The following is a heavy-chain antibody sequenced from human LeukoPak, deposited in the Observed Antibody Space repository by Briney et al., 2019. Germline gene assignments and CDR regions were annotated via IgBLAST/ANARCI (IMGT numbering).Heavy chain of an antibody. J-gene: IGHJ6*02. CDR2: MNPNSGNT. CDR1: GYTFTSYD. CDR3: AREYRYITIFGVVNAGSSYGMDV. D-gene: IGHD3-3*01. V-gene: IGHV1-8*01. Sequence: ASVNVSCKASGYTFTSYDINRVRQATGQGLEWMGWMNPNSGNTGYAQKFQGRVTMTRNTSISTAYMELSSLRSEDTAVYYCAREYRYITIFGVVNAGSSYGMDVWGQGTTVTVSS.